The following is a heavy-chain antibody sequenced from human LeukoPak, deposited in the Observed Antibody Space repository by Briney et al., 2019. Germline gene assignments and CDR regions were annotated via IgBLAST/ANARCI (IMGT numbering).Heavy chain of an antibody. CDR3: VRTVGVPTADNY. CDR1: GFTFSTYW. V-gene: IGHV3-74*01. J-gene: IGHJ4*02. Sequence: GGSLRLSCVASGFTFSTYWMHWVRQAPGKGLVWVSRINSDGSSTSYADSVKGRFTISRDNAKNTLYLQMNSLRAEDTAVYYCVRTVGVPTADNYWGQGTLVTVSS. D-gene: IGHD2-2*01. CDR2: INSDGSST.